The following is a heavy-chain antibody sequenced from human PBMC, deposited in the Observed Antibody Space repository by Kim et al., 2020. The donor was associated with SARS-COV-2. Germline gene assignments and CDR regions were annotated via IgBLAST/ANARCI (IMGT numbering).Heavy chain of an antibody. J-gene: IGHJ6*02. CDR3: TRAHQLAPRGYGMDV. CDR2: VSYSGGT. D-gene: IGHD1-1*01. V-gene: IGHV4-59*02. CDR1: GDSVATDF. Sequence: SETLSPTCTVSGDSVATDFWTWIRQAPGKGLDWIGYVSYSGGTSYNPSLRGRLTISVDTSRTHVSLRLNSVTAADTGIYYCTRAHQLAPRGYGMDVWG.